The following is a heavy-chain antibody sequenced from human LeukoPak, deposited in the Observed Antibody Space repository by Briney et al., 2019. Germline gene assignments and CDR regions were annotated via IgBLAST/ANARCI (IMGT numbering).Heavy chain of an antibody. Sequence: GGSLRLSCAASGFTFNDYFMNWFRQAPRKGLEWVSYVGGSGNTKFYADSLKGRFTISRHNAKKSLILAMNSLRAEASAMYYCARVRERRGYFDYWGQGTLVTVSS. CDR3: ARVRERRGYFDY. D-gene: IGHD1-1*01. CDR2: VGGSGNTK. J-gene: IGHJ4*02. CDR1: GFTFNDYF. V-gene: IGHV3-11*01.